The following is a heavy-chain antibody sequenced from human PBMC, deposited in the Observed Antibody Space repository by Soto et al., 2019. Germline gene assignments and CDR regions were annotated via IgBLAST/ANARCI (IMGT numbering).Heavy chain of an antibody. V-gene: IGHV3-23*01. CDR1: GFTFGGNA. CDR2: LSGGGVST. D-gene: IGHD4-17*01. Sequence: EVQLLESGGGLVQPGGSLRLSCAASGFTFGGNAMSWVRQAPGKGLEWVSGLSGGGVSTYYAASVRGRFTISRDNWKNTLYLQMNILRAEDTAVYYCAKSIGPDYGYSNWYFDLWGRGTLVTVSS. J-gene: IGHJ2*01. CDR3: AKSIGPDYGYSNWYFDL.